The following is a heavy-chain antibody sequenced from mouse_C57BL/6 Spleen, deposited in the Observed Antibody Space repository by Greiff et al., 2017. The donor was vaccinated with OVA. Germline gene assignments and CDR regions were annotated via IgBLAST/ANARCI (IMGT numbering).Heavy chain of an antibody. J-gene: IGHJ2*01. CDR2: ISYDGSN. V-gene: IGHV3-6*01. D-gene: IGHD1-3*01. Sequence: EVKLMESGPGLVKPSQSLSLTCSVTGYSITSGYYWNWIRQFPGNKLEWMGYISYDGSNNYNPSLKNRISITRDTSKNQFFLKLNSVTTEDTATYYCARGGDINPLDYWGQGTTLTVSS. CDR1: GYSITSGYY. CDR3: ARGGDINPLDY.